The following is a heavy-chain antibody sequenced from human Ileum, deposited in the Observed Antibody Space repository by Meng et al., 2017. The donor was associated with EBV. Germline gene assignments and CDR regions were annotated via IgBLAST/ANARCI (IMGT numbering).Heavy chain of an antibody. CDR2: ITSDGSST. CDR1: GFTFSDYW. J-gene: IGHJ4*02. Sequence: VHLLESGGCLVQPGGSLRLSCAASGFTFSDYWMHWVRQAPGKGLVWVSHITSDGSSTNYADSVKGRFTISRDNAKNTLYLQMNSLRAEDAAVYYCATVRDGYPRLFDYWGQGTLVTVSS. CDR3: ATVRDGYPRLFDY. D-gene: IGHD5-24*01. V-gene: IGHV3-74*01.